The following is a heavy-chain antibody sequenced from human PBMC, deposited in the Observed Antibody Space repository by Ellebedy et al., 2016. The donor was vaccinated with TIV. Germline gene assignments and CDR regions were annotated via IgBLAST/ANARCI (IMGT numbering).Heavy chain of an antibody. CDR3: ARDDVVVVTAIRDYYYYYGMDV. V-gene: IGHV4-4*02. Sequence: SETLSLXXAVSGGSISSSNWWSWVRQPPGKGLEWIGEIYHNGSTNYNPSLKSRVTISVDKSKNQLSLKLSSVTAADTAVYYCARDDVVVVTAIRDYYYYYGMDVWGQGTTVTVSS. CDR2: IYHNGST. D-gene: IGHD2-21*02. J-gene: IGHJ6*02. CDR1: GGSISSSNW.